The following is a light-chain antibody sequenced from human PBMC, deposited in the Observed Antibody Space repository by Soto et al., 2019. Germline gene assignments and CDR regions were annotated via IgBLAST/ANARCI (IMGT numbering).Light chain of an antibody. CDR3: QRTNSFPWT. CDR2: AAS. CDR1: QGINGW. V-gene: IGKV1-12*01. Sequence: DIQMTQSPSSVSASVGDRVTITCRASQGINGWLAWYQQKSGKAPKLLIYAASTLQSGVPSRFSGSESGTDFTLTITSLQHEDFATYYCQRTNSFPWTFGQGTKVDIK. J-gene: IGKJ1*01.